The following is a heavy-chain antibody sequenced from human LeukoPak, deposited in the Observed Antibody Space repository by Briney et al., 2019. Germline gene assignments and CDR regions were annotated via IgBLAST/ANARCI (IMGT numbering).Heavy chain of an antibody. Sequence: GGSLRLSCAASGFTFSSYEMNWVRQAPGKGLEWVSYISSSGSTIYYADSVKGRFTISRDNAKNSLYLQMNSLRAEDTAVYYCARGRVGTMIVVVYYPLFDYWGQGTLVTVSS. CDR2: ISSSGSTI. V-gene: IGHV3-48*03. J-gene: IGHJ4*02. CDR1: GFTFSSYE. D-gene: IGHD3-22*01. CDR3: ARGRVGTMIVVVYYPLFDY.